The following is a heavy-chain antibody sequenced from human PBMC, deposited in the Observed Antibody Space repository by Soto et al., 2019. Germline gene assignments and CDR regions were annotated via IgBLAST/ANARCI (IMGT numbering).Heavy chain of an antibody. CDR2: LSGGMSDNT. V-gene: IGHV3-23*01. CDR1: GFTLTAYA. J-gene: IGHJ4*02. D-gene: IGHD3-16*01. CDR3: AKVRGF. Sequence: EVQLLESGGGLVQAGGYLRLSCVGSGFTLTAYAMNWVRQPPGKGLAWVSALSGGMSDNTYYADSVKGRFNISQDNSKNALYMQMNSLRVDATAGYYCAKVRGFGGQGTLVTVSS.